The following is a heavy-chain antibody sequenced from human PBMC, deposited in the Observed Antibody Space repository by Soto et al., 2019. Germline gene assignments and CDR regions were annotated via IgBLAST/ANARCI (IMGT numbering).Heavy chain of an antibody. CDR3: ARAGSERLRSPASLDY. V-gene: IGHV1-69*13. CDR1: GGTFSSYA. Sequence: ASVKVSCKASGGTFSSYAISWVRQAPGQGLEWMGGIIPIFGTANYAQKFQGRVTITADESTSTAYMELSSLRSEDTAVYYCARAGSERLRSPASLDYWGQGTLVTVSS. J-gene: IGHJ4*02. D-gene: IGHD5-12*01. CDR2: IIPIFGTA.